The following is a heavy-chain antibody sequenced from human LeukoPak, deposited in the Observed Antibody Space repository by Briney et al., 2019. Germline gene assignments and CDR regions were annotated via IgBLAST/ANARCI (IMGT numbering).Heavy chain of an antibody. V-gene: IGHV3-30*04. CDR3: ARDLRSGAPDYFGS. CDR1: GFSFISYD. CDR2: TSSDGTIK. D-gene: IGHD1-14*01. J-gene: IGHJ4*02. Sequence: GGSLRLSCAASGFSFISYDIHWVRQAPGKGLDWVAVTSSDGTIKIYTDSVKGRFTISRDNSKNTLYLEMNSLRVDDTAVYFCARDLRSGAPDYFGSWGQGTLVTVSS.